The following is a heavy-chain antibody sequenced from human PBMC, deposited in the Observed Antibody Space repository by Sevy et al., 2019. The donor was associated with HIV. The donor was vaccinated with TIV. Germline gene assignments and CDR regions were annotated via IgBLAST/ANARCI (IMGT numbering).Heavy chain of an antibody. Sequence: GGSLRLSCAASGFTFSTYTMNWVRQAPGKGLEWVASISSSSNYIYYADSVKGRFTISRDKAKNSLYLQMNSLRAEDTDVYYCARPYGSGSWEAFDIWGQGTMVTVSS. CDR3: ARPYGSGSWEAFDI. V-gene: IGHV3-21*01. J-gene: IGHJ3*02. D-gene: IGHD3-10*01. CDR1: GFTFSTYT. CDR2: ISSSSNYI.